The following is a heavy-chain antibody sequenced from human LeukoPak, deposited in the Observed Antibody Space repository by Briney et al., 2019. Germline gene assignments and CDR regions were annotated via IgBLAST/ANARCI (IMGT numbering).Heavy chain of an antibody. V-gene: IGHV3-23*01. D-gene: IGHD6-19*01. CDR3: APLAVAGSEFDS. CDR2: IDGNSGGT. J-gene: IGHJ4*02. CDR1: GFSFSTYG. Sequence: GGSLRLSCAASGFSFSTYGMSWVRQAPGKGLDWVSSIDGNSGGTYYADSVKGRFTNSRDNFKNILYLQMNSLRAEDTAVYYCAPLAVAGSEFDSWGQGTLVTVSS.